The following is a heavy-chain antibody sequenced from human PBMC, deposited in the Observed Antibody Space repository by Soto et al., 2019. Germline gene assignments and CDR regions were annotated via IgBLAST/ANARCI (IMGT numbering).Heavy chain of an antibody. Sequence: QVQLQESGPGLVKPSETLSLTCTVSGGSISSYYWSWIRQPPGKGLEWLGYIYYSGSTNYNPSLKRRVTISVDTSKNQFSLKLSSVTAADTAVYYCAREGRVREQQLVLKGNSWFDPWGQGTLVTVSS. CDR2: IYYSGST. CDR3: AREGRVREQQLVLKGNSWFDP. CDR1: GGSISSYY. V-gene: IGHV4-59*01. D-gene: IGHD6-13*01. J-gene: IGHJ5*02.